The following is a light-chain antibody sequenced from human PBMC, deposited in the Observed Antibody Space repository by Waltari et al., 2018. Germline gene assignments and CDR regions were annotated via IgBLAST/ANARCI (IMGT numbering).Light chain of an antibody. CDR1: SSDVGGYNY. V-gene: IGLV2-14*03. Sequence: QSALTQPASVSGSPGQSITISCTGTSSDVGGYNYVSWYQQHPGKAPKLMSYDVSNRPSGVSNRFSGSKSGNTASLTISGLQAEDEADYYCAAWDDSLNGYVFGTGTKVTVL. CDR3: AAWDDSLNGYV. J-gene: IGLJ1*01. CDR2: DVS.